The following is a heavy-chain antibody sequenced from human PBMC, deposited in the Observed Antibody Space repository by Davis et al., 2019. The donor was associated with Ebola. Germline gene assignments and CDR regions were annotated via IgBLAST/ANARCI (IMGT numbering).Heavy chain of an antibody. CDR1: GGTFSSYT. CDR3: ARGGYYYDSSGYYYDYYYGMDV. CDR2: IIPILGTA. V-gene: IGHV1-69*08. Sequence: AASVKVSCKASGGTFSSYTISWVRQAPGQGLEWMGRIIPILGTANYAQKFQGRVTITADKSTSTAYMELSSLRSEDTAVYYCARGGYYYDSSGYYYDYYYGMDVWGQGTTVTVSS. D-gene: IGHD3-22*01. J-gene: IGHJ6*02.